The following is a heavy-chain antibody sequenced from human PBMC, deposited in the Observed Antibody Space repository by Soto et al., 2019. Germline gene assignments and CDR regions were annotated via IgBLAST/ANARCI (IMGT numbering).Heavy chain of an antibody. CDR3: ARSRRNYYDSSGYYAPAPFDY. V-gene: IGHV3-30-3*01. D-gene: IGHD3-22*01. CDR2: ISYDGSNK. J-gene: IGHJ4*02. Sequence: QVQLVESGGGVVQPGRSLRLSCAASGFTFSSYAMHWVRQAPGKGLEWVAVISYDGSNKYYADSVKGRFTISRDNSKNTLYLQMNSLRAEETAVYYCARSRRNYYDSSGYYAPAPFDYWGQGTLVTVSS. CDR1: GFTFSSYA.